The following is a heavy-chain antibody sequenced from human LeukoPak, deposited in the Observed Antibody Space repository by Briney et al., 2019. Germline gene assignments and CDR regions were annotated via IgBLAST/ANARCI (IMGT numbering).Heavy chain of an antibody. CDR3: ARSPSGYSNDAFDI. D-gene: IGHD4-23*01. Sequence: GASVKVSCKASGYTFTSYGISWVRQAPGQGLEWMGWISAYNGNTNYAQKLQGRVTMTTDTSTSTAYMELRSLRSDDTAVYYCARSPSGYSNDAFDIWGQGTMVTVSS. CDR1: GYTFTSYG. V-gene: IGHV1-18*01. CDR2: ISAYNGNT. J-gene: IGHJ3*02.